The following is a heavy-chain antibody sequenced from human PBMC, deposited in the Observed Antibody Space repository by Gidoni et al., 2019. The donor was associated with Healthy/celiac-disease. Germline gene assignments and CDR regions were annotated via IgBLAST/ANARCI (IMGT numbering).Heavy chain of an antibody. Sequence: EVQLVESGGGLVQPGGSLRLSCAASGFTFSSYSMNWVRQAPGKGLEWVSYISSSSSTIYYADSVKGRFTISRDNAKNSLYLQMNSLRAEDTAVYYCARDKYSSGWRQNGDAFDIWGQGTMVTVSS. CDR2: ISSSSSTI. D-gene: IGHD6-19*01. J-gene: IGHJ3*02. V-gene: IGHV3-48*01. CDR3: ARDKYSSGWRQNGDAFDI. CDR1: GFTFSSYS.